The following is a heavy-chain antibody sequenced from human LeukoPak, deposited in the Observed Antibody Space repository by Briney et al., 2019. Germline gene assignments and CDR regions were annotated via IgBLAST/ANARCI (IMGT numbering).Heavy chain of an antibody. CDR1: GFTFNNYG. CDR3: AKSREEIRGLDAFDI. D-gene: IGHD5-24*01. Sequence: GGSLRLSCAASGFTFNNYGMHWVRQAPGKGLEWVAVISYDGRNIHYPDSVKGRFTISRDISTDTLWLQMDSLRTEDTAVYYCAKSREEIRGLDAFDIWGQGTMVTVSS. V-gene: IGHV3-30*18. CDR2: ISYDGRNI. J-gene: IGHJ3*02.